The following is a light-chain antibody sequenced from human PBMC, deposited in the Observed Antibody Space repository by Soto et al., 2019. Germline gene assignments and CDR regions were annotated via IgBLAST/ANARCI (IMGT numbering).Light chain of an antibody. Sequence: EIVLTQSPGTLSSSPGERATLSCRASQSVSSSHLAWYQQKPGQAPRLLIYGASSRATGIPDRFSGSGSGTDFTLAISRLETEDFAVYVCQQYRDSPMYTFGLGTKLEI. V-gene: IGKV3-20*01. CDR3: QQYRDSPMYT. CDR1: QSVSSSH. J-gene: IGKJ2*01. CDR2: GAS.